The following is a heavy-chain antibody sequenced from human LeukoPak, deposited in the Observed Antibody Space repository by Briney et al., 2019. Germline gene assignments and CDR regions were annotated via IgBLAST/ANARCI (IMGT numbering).Heavy chain of an antibody. CDR2: INRSGST. V-gene: IGHV4-34*01. CDR3: ARSDNAVSNWFDP. CDR1: GGSFSGYY. D-gene: IGHD1-14*01. Sequence: SETLSLTCAVYGGSFSGYYWSWIRQPPGKGLEWIGEINRSGSTNYNPSLKSRVTISVDTSKNQFSLKLSSVTAADTAVYYCARSDNAVSNWFDPWGQGTLVTVSS. J-gene: IGHJ5*02.